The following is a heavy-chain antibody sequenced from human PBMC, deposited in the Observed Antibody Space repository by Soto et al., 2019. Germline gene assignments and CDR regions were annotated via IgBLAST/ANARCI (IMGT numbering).Heavy chain of an antibody. V-gene: IGHV4-31*03. CDR3: VRDRGTTLRMDV. CDR1: GASITSGGSY. D-gene: IGHD3-10*01. CDR2: ILYSEKN. J-gene: IGHJ6*02. Sequence: SDTLSLPCSVSGASITSGGSYWTWIRQSHGKTLEWIGNILYSEKNYYKPSLKSRVTISLDTSKNQCSLKVNSVTDADTAVYYCVRDRGTTLRMDVWGQGTTVTVSS.